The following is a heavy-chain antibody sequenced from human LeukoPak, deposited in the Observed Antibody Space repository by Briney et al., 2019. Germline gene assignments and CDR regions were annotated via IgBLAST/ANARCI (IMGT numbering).Heavy chain of an antibody. V-gene: IGHV3-7*01. D-gene: IGHD4/OR15-4a*01. J-gene: IGHJ4*02. CDR3: ARDVDYANPRHDY. CDR2: INLDGSQK. Sequence: GGSLTLSRDVSGFTFFNYWMSWVRQAPGKGLQWVANINLDGSQKYYVDSLRGRFTVSRDNAKNSLYLQMNSLKVEDTGVYYCARDVDYANPRHDYWGQGTLVTVSS. CDR1: GFTFFNYW.